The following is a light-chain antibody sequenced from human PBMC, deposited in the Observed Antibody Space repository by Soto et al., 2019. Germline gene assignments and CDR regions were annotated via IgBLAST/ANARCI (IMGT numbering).Light chain of an antibody. Sequence: DIQMTQSPSSLSASVGDRVTITCRASQSISTYLNWYQQRPGKAPQLLIYGASSLQSGVRSRFSGSGSGTEFTLTISSLQREDFATYYCQQGYSTPYTFGQGTKVDIK. V-gene: IGKV1-39*01. J-gene: IGKJ2*01. CDR2: GAS. CDR3: QQGYSTPYT. CDR1: QSISTY.